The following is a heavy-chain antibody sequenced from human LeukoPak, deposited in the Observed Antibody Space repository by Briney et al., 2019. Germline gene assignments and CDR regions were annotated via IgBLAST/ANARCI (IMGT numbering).Heavy chain of an antibody. CDR3: ARDRYGDSYFDY. Sequence: SETLSLTCTVSGGSINSYYWSWIRQPPGKGLEWIGYIYYSGSTNYNPSLKSRVTISVDTSKNQFSLKLSSVTAADTAVYYCARDRYGDSYFDYWSQGTLVTVSS. J-gene: IGHJ4*02. CDR2: IYYSGST. V-gene: IGHV4-59*01. CDR1: GGSINSYY. D-gene: IGHD4-17*01.